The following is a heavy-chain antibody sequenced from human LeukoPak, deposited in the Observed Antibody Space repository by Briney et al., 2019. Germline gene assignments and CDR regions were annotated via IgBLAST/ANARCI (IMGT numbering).Heavy chain of an antibody. D-gene: IGHD2-21*02. V-gene: IGHV4-61*02. CDR2: IYTSGST. CDR3: AREAGGDDAFDI. CDR1: GGSISSGSYY. J-gene: IGHJ3*02. Sequence: SETLSLTCTVSGGSISSGSYYWSWIRQPAGKGLEWIGRIYTSGSTNYNPSLKSRVTISVDTSKNQFSLKLSSVTAADTAVYYCAREAGGDDAFDIWGQGTMVTVSS.